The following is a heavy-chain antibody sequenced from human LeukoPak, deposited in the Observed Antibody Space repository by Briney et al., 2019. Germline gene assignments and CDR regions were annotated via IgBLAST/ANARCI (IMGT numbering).Heavy chain of an antibody. V-gene: IGHV3-13*01. Sequence: GGSLRLSCAASGSTFRSYDMHWVRQAPGKGLEWVSGIGTAGEIYYPGSVTGRFTISRENAKNPLYLQMNSLRAGDTAVYYCARAAYSSTWYSRYFDLWGRGTLVTVSS. D-gene: IGHD6-13*01. J-gene: IGHJ2*01. CDR2: IGTAGEI. CDR1: GSTFRSYD. CDR3: ARAAYSSTWYSRYFDL.